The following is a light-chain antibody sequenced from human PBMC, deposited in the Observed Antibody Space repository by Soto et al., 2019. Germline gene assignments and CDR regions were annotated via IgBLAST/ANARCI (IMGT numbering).Light chain of an antibody. J-gene: IGKJ1*01. V-gene: IGKV3-11*01. CDR1: QNINRY. CDR3: QQRSNWPIT. Sequence: EIVLTQSPATLSLSPGGRATLSCRASQNINRYLAWYHQKPGQPPRLLIYDASTRATGIPARFSGSGSGTDFTLTISSLEPEDFAVYYCQQRSNWPITFGQGTKVDIK. CDR2: DAS.